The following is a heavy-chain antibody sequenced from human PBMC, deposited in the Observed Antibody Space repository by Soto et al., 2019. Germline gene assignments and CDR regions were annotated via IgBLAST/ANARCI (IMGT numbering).Heavy chain of an antibody. CDR1: GGSISTYY. Sequence: SETLSLTCTVSGGSISTYYGTWIRQSPEKGLEWLGNIYYSGSTNYSPSLNSRLTISLDTSKNQFSLKLRSVTAADTAVYYCARESRCVNGACGNVFDIWGRGTKVTVS. D-gene: IGHD2-8*01. CDR2: IYYSGST. CDR3: ARESRCVNGACGNVFDI. J-gene: IGHJ3*02. V-gene: IGHV4-59*12.